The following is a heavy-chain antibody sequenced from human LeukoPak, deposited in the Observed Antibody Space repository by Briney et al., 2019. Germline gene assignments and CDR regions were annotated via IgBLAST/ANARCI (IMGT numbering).Heavy chain of an antibody. J-gene: IGHJ4*02. V-gene: IGHV4-4*07. D-gene: IGHD2-21*02. CDR3: ARIGIVVVTPYFEY. CDR2: IYTSGST. CDR1: GGSISSYY. Sequence: SETLSLTCTVSGGSISSYYWSWIRQPAGKGLEWIGRIYTSGSTNYNPSLKSRVTMSVDTSKNQFSLKLSSVTAADTAVYYCARIGIVVVTPYFEYWGQGTLVTVSS.